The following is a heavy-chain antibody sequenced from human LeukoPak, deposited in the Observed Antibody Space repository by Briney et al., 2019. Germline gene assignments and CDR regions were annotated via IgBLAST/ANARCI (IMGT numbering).Heavy chain of an antibody. CDR3: ARAGGFFSPFGY. CDR2: IYYSGST. V-gene: IGHV4-30-4*01. Sequence: SKTLSLTCTVSGGSISSGDYYWSWIRQPPGKGLEWIGYIYYSGSTYYNPSLKSRVTISVDTSKNQFSLKLSSVTAADTAVYYCARAGGFFSPFGYWGQGTLVTVSS. D-gene: IGHD3-16*01. CDR1: GGSISSGDYY. J-gene: IGHJ4*02.